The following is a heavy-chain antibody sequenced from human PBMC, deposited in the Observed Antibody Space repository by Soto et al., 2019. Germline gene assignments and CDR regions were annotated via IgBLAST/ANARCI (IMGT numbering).Heavy chain of an antibody. CDR1: GDIFSGYS. V-gene: IGHV1-69*14. CDR2: IIPIFGTT. CDR3: ATDLGSGYDPGDY. D-gene: IGHD5-12*01. J-gene: IGHJ4*02. Sequence: QVQLVQSGAEVKKPGSSVKVSCKTSGDIFSGYSISWVRQAPGQGLEWMGGIIPIFGTTNYAQRFHGRVTITADKSTSTGYMELYSLKSEDTAVYYCATDLGSGYDPGDYWGQGTLVTVSS.